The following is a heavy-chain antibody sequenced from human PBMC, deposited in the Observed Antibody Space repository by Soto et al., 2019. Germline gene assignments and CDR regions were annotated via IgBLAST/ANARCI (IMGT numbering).Heavy chain of an antibody. V-gene: IGHV1-69*01. J-gene: IGHJ4*02. CDR2: IIPILGTA. CDR1: GGTFSSYA. CDR3: ARVGRDGYNLGHFDY. D-gene: IGHD5-12*01. Sequence: QVQLVQSGAEVKKPGSSVKVSCKASGGTFSSYAISWVRQAPGQGLEWMGGIIPILGTANYAQKFQGRVTITADESTSTAYMELSSLRSEDTAVYYCARVGRDGYNLGHFDYWGQGTLVTVSS.